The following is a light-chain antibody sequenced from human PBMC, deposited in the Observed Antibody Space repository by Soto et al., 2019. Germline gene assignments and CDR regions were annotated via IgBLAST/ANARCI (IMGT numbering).Light chain of an antibody. V-gene: IGKV3-15*01. CDR3: QQDKDWPPVT. CDR2: GAF. CDR1: ESVSSS. J-gene: IGKJ3*01. Sequence: EIVLTQSPATLSVSPGERVTLSCRASESVSSSLAWYQHKPGQPPRLLIYGAFTRATDIPARFSGSGSWTQFTLTISSLQLEDFAVYYCQQDKDWPPVTFGHGTKVEIK.